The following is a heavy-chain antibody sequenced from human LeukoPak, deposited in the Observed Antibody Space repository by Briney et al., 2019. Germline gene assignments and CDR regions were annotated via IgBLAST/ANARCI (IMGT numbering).Heavy chain of an antibody. CDR1: GGSFSDYY. D-gene: IGHD4-17*01. CDR2: TNHSGST. CDR3: AQGHDYGDYLNWFDP. V-gene: IGHV4-34*01. Sequence: SETLSLTCAVYGGSFSDYYWSWIRQPPGKGLEWIGETNHSGSTNYNPSLKSRVTISVDTSKNQFSLKPSSVTAADTAVYYCAQGHDYGDYLNWFDPWGQGTLVTVSS. J-gene: IGHJ5*02.